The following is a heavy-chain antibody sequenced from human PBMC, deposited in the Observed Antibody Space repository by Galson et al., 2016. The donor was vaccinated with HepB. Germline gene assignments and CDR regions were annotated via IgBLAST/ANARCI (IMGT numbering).Heavy chain of an antibody. V-gene: IGHV3-33*01. D-gene: IGHD1-26*01. CDR1: GFTFSSYG. CDR2: IWFDGSYK. CDR3: VREPNGRVYGMDV. J-gene: IGHJ6*02. Sequence: SLRLSCATSGFTFSSYGMHWVRQPPGKGLEWVAAIWFDGSYKFHADSVKGRFTISRDNSKNTLYLQMGTLRVEDTAIYYCVREPNGRVYGMDVWGQGTMVTVSS.